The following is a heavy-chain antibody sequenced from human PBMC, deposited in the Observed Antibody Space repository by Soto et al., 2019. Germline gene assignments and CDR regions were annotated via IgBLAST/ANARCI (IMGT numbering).Heavy chain of an antibody. J-gene: IGHJ6*02. CDR3: AKERYGSSAYYYYVMDA. V-gene: IGHV3-9*01. D-gene: IGHD3-16*01. CDR2: ISGNSGSL. CDR1: GFIFDDYA. Sequence: VQLVESGGGLVQPGRSLRLSCAASGFIFDDYAMHWVRQAPGKGLERVSVISGNSGSLGYVDSVKGRFTISRDNAKHSLYLQMNSLRAEGTALYYCAKERYGSSAYYYYVMDAWGQGTTVTVYS.